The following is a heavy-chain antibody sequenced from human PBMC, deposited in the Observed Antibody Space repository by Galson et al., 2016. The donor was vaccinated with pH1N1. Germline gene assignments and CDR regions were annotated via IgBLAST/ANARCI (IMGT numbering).Heavy chain of an antibody. J-gene: IGHJ3*02. CDR3: SIGPEVNGHDAFDI. Sequence: SLRLSCAASGFNFSSYGMFWVRQAPGKGLEWVGVITYDGSTKYYVDSVEGRFTLSRDNSKNTLYQHMDSLRADDTAVYYCSIGPEVNGHDAFDIWGRGTMVTVSS. D-gene: IGHD1-14*01. V-gene: IGHV3-30*03. CDR2: ITYDGSTK. CDR1: GFNFSSYG.